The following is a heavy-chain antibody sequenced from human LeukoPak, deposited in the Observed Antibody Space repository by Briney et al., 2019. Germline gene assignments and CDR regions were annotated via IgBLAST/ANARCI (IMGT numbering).Heavy chain of an antibody. CDR1: GFTFSSYA. J-gene: IGHJ4*02. CDR2: ISYDGSNK. CDR3: ASPNWNYADY. D-gene: IGHD1-1*01. V-gene: IGHV3-30-3*01. Sequence: GRSLRLSCAASGFTFSSYAMHWVRQAPGKGLEWVAVISYDGSNKYYADSVKGRFTISRDNSKNTLYLQMNSLRAEDTAVYYCASPNWNYADYWGQGTLVTVSS.